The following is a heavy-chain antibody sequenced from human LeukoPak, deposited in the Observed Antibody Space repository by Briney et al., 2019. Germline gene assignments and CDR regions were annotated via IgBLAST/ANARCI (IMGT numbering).Heavy chain of an antibody. CDR1: GGSFSGYY. J-gene: IGHJ4*02. V-gene: IGHV4-34*01. D-gene: IGHD3-10*01. CDR2: INHSGST. Sequence: SETLSLTCAVYGGSFSGYYWSWIRQPPXXXXXWXGEINHSGSTNYNPSLESRVTISVDTSKNQFSLKLSSVTAADTAVYYCASGVASLWFGELPIIGPQFDYWGQGTLVTVSS. CDR3: ASGVASLWFGELPIIGPQFDY.